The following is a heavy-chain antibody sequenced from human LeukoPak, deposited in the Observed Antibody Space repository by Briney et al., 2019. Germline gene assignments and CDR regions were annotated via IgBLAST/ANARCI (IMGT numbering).Heavy chain of an antibody. CDR2: IYYSGST. CDR3: ARDGAYYYYGMDV. D-gene: IGHD3-16*01. J-gene: IGHJ6*02. Sequence: SETLSLTCTVSGGSISSYYWSRIRQPPGKGLEWIGYIYYSGSTNYNPSLKSRVTISVDTSKNQFSLKLSSVTAADTAVYYCARDGAYYYYGMDVWGQGTTVTVSS. V-gene: IGHV4-59*01. CDR1: GGSISSYY.